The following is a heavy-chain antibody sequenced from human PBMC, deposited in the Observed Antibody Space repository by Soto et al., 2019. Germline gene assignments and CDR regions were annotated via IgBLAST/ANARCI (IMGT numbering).Heavy chain of an antibody. V-gene: IGHV3-9*01. D-gene: IGHD3-10*01. Sequence: GGSLRLSCAASGFTFDDYAMHWVRQAPGKGLEWVSGISWNSGSIGYADSVKGRFTISRDNAKNSLYLQMNSLRAEDTALYYCAKDRYGSGVPLFDYWGQGTLVTVSS. CDR3: AKDRYGSGVPLFDY. J-gene: IGHJ4*02. CDR2: ISWNSGSI. CDR1: GFTFDDYA.